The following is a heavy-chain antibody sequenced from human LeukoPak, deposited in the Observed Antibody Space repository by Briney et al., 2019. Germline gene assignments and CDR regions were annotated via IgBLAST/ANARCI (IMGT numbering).Heavy chain of an antibody. CDR3: ARHTATPYCSGGSCYFPDY. CDR1: GYSFTSYW. Sequence: GESLKISCKGSGYSFTSYWIGWVRQMPGKGLEWMGIIYPGDSDTRYSPSFQGQVTISADKSISTAYLQWSSLKASDTAMYYCARHTATPYCSGGSCYFPDYWGQGTLVTVSS. D-gene: IGHD2-15*01. CDR2: IYPGDSDT. J-gene: IGHJ4*02. V-gene: IGHV5-51*01.